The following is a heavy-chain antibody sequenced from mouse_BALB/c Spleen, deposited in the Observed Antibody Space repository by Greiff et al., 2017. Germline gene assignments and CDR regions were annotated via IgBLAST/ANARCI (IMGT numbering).Heavy chain of an antibody. Sequence: EVNLVESGGGLVKPGGSLKLSCAASGFTFSSYAMSWVRQTPEKRLEWVASISSGGSTYYPDSVKGRFTISRDNARNILYLQMSSLRSEDTAMYYCARGDYYGSPFDYWGQGTTLTVSS. CDR2: ISSGGST. D-gene: IGHD1-1*01. CDR1: GFTFSSYA. CDR3: ARGDYYGSPFDY. J-gene: IGHJ2*01. V-gene: IGHV5-6-5*01.